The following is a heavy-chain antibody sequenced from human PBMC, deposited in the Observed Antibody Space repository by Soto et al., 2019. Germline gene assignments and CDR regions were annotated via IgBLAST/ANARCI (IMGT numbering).Heavy chain of an antibody. J-gene: IGHJ6*02. CDR2: VTANGGST. D-gene: IGHD3-3*01. Sequence: GGSLRLSCAATGFTFSVYAMTWVRQAPGKGLEWVSAVTANGGSTYSADSVKGRFTISRDNSKNTLFLQMNSLRAEDTAVYYCARDQGFWSGYPPGGMDVWGQGTTVTVSS. CDR1: GFTFSVYA. V-gene: IGHV3-23*01. CDR3: ARDQGFWSGYPPGGMDV.